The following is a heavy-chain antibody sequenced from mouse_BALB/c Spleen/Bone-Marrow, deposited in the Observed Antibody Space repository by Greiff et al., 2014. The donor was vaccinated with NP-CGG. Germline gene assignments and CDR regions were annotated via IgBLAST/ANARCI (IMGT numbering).Heavy chain of an antibody. V-gene: IGHV1-69*02. CDR2: IDPADGNT. Sequence: QVQLQQSGAELVKPGASVKMSCKASGYTFTDNYINWVKQRPGQGLEWIGGIDPADGNTNYNEKFKGKATLTADGSSSTAYMQLSSLTSEGSAVYYCARGGNGFSLDYWGQGTSVTVSS. CDR1: GYTFTDNY. J-gene: IGHJ4*01. CDR3: ARGGNGFSLDY. D-gene: IGHD2-2*01.